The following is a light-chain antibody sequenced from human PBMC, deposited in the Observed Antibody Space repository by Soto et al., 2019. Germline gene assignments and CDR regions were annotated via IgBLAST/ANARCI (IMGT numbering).Light chain of an antibody. CDR3: QQYNSYPRT. V-gene: IGKV1-5*03. CDR2: TET. J-gene: IGKJ1*01. CDR1: QSISSW. Sequence: DIQMTQSPSTLSASVGDRVTITCRASQSISSWLAWYQQKPGKAPKLLIVTETSLESGLPSRFSGSGSGTQFTLTISSLQPDDFATYYCQQYNSYPRTFGEGTKVEIK.